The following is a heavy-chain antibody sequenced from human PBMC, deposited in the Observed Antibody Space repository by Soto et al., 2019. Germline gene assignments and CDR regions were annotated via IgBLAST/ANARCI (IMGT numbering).Heavy chain of an antibody. CDR1: GFTFSAYS. J-gene: IGHJ4*02. V-gene: IGHV3-48*01. D-gene: IGHD2-2*01. CDR2: ISRSSSTI. CDR3: ASPLSSTITY. Sequence: GGSLRLSCAASGFTFSAYSMNWVRQAPGKGLEWVSYISRSSSTIYYADYVKGRFTISRDDAKNSLYLQMNSLRAEDTAVYYCASPLSSTITYWGQGTLVTVSS.